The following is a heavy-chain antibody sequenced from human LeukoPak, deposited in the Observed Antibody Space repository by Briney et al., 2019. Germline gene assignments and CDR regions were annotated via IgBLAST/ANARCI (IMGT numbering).Heavy chain of an antibody. J-gene: IGHJ4*02. CDR2: INANSGDT. V-gene: IGHV1-2*02. D-gene: IGHD5-18*01. CDR3: ARDGGTAGYSSGSDY. Sequence: ASVRVSCKASGHTFTGYYMHWVRQAPGQGLEWMGWINANSGDTRYAQKFQGRVTVTTDTSTSTAYMELRSLRSDDTAVYYCARDGGTAGYSSGSDYWGQGTLVTVSS. CDR1: GHTFTGYY.